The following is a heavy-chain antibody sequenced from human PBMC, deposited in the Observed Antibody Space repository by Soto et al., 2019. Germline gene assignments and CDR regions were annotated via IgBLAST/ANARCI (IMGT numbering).Heavy chain of an antibody. Sequence: SEPLSLTCTVSGASISGSYWSWIRKSAGKGLEWIGRIYATGTTDYNPSLKSRVMMSVDTSKKQFSLKLRSVTAADTAVYYCVRDGTKTLRDWFDPWGQGISVTVS. CDR1: GASISGSY. CDR3: VRDGTKTLRDWFDP. CDR2: IYATGTT. J-gene: IGHJ5*02. D-gene: IGHD1-1*01. V-gene: IGHV4-4*07.